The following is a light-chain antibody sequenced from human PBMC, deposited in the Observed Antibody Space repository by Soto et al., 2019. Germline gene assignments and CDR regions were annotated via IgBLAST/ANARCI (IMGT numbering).Light chain of an antibody. V-gene: IGKV1-5*01. CDR2: GAS. CDR3: QHYRRNTWS. CDR1: QSVGTW. J-gene: IGKJ1*01. Sequence: DIQMTQSPSTLSASVRGRVTITCRASQSVGTWVAWYQQKPGKAPKLLIYGASNLESGVPSRFSGSGSGTESTLTITTLQPDDFATYFCQHYRRNTWSFGPGTLVDVK.